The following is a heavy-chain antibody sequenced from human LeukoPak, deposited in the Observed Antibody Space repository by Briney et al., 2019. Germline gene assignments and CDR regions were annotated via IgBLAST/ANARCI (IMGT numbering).Heavy chain of an antibody. J-gene: IGHJ4*02. V-gene: IGHV3-74*01. CDR3: ARDVDSQDYFHY. D-gene: IGHD3-9*01. CDR1: GFTFSNYW. Sequence: GGSLRLSCAASGFTFSNYWMHWVRQAPGKGLVWVSRIKSDGSSTNYADSVKGRFTISRDNAKNTLFLQMNSLRAEDTAVYYCARDVDSQDYFHYWGQGTLVTVSS. CDR2: IKSDGSST.